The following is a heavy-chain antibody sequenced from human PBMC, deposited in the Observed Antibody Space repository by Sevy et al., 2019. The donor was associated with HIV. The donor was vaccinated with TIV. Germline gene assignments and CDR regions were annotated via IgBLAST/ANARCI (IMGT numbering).Heavy chain of an antibody. V-gene: IGHV3-30*03. CDR2: ISFDGSHK. J-gene: IGHJ6*02. CDR1: AFTFSTYG. CDR3: ARDLRPHLLYSDFWSGYSGMDV. Sequence: GGSLRLSCVASAFTFSTYGMHWVRQAPGKGLEWMSVISFDGSHKYYADSVKGRCTVSRDNSKNTLNLQMNSLRAEDTAVYYCARDLRPHLLYSDFWSGYSGMDVWGQGTTVTVSS. D-gene: IGHD3-3*01.